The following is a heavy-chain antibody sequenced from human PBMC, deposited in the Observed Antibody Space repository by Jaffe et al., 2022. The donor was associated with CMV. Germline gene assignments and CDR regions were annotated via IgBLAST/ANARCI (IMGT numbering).Heavy chain of an antibody. Sequence: QLQLQESGPGLVKPSETLSLTCTVSGGSISSSSYYWGWIRQPPGKGLEWIGSIYYSGSTYYNPSLKSRVTISVDTSKNQFSLKLSSVTAADTAVYYCARLVISNSGSYLGFDYWGQGTLVTVSS. V-gene: IGHV4-39*01. CDR2: IYYSGST. D-gene: IGHD1-26*01. J-gene: IGHJ4*02. CDR3: ARLVISNSGSYLGFDY. CDR1: GGSISSSSYY.